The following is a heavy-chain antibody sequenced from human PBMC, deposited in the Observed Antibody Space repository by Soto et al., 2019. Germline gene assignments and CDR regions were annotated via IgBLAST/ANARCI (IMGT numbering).Heavy chain of an antibody. D-gene: IGHD1-1*01. V-gene: IGHV1-2*02. CDR2: INPNNGAT. Sequence: QVQLVQSGAEVKKPGASVKVSCKAPRYIFTAYFMHWVRQAPGQGLEWMGWINPNNGATHYGLSFQGRVIMTRDTSISTAYMELSSRRSDDTAVYYCASHDPGARFDPWGQGTLVIVSS. CDR1: RYIFTAYF. CDR3: ASHDPGARFDP. J-gene: IGHJ5*02.